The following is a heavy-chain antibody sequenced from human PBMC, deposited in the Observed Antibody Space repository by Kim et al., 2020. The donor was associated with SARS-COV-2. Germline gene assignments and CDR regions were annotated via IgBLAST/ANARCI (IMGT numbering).Heavy chain of an antibody. V-gene: IGHV3-23*01. CDR1: GFTFSTSP. Sequence: GGSLRLSCVASGFTFSTSPMGWVRQAPGKGLEWVSHISWDGTRTYYADSVKGRVTMSSDKSKNMLYLHMNSLRVEDTAVYYCAKGVINSGFDYWGQGTQV. CDR3: AKGVINSGFDY. CDR2: ISWDGTRT. J-gene: IGHJ4*02. D-gene: IGHD1-26*01.